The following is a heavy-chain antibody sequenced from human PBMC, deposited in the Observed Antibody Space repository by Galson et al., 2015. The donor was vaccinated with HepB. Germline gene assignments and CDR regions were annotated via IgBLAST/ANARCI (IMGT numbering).Heavy chain of an antibody. CDR3: GRYGWGYSYVDY. CDR2: ISERGHYT. D-gene: IGHD5-18*01. Sequence: SLRLSCAASGFTFSDYYMTWIRQAPGKGLEWVSYISERGHYTTYADSVKGRVTISRDNDKNSLYLQMNSLRAEDTAVYYCGRYGWGYSYVDYWGQGTLVTVSS. V-gene: IGHV3-11*06. CDR1: GFTFSDYY. J-gene: IGHJ4*02.